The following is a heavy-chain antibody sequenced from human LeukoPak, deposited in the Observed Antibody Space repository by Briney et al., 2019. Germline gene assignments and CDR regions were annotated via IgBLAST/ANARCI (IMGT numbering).Heavy chain of an antibody. V-gene: IGHV1-69*04. D-gene: IGHD3-3*01. CDR3: ARDSAPRITIFH. CDR2: IIPILGIA. Sequence: SVKVSCKASGGTFSSYAISWVRQAPGQGLEWMGRIIPILGIANYAQKFQGRVTITADKSTSTAYMELSSLRSEDTAVYYCARDSAPRITIFHWDQGTLVTVSS. CDR1: GGTFSSYA. J-gene: IGHJ4*02.